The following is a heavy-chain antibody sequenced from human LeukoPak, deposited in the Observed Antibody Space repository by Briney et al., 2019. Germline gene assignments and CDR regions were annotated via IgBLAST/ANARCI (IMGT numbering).Heavy chain of an antibody. V-gene: IGHV3-33*01. D-gene: IGHD6-19*01. CDR2: IWCDGSNK. J-gene: IGHJ4*02. Sequence: GRSLRLSCAASGFTFSSYGMHWVRQAPGKGLEWVAVIWCDGSNKYYADSVKGRFTISRDNSKNTLYLQMNSLRAEDTAVYYCARDHSSGWYSDYFDYWGQGTLVTVSS. CDR1: GFTFSSYG. CDR3: ARDHSSGWYSDYFDY.